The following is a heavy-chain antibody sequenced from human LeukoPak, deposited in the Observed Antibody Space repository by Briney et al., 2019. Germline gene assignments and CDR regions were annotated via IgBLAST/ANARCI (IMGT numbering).Heavy chain of an antibody. CDR1: GGTFSSYA. CDR3: ARGLENYYYGSGSYGDGMDV. J-gene: IGHJ6*02. D-gene: IGHD3-10*01. Sequence: VASVTVSCTASGGTFSSYAISWVRQAPGQGLEWMGGIIPIFGTANYAQKFQGRVTITADESTSTAYMELSSLRSEDTAVYYCARGLENYYYGSGSYGDGMDVWGQGTTVTVSS. V-gene: IGHV1-69*13. CDR2: IIPIFGTA.